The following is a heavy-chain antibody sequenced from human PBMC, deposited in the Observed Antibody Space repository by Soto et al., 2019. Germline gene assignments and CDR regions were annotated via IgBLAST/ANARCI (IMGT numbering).Heavy chain of an antibody. V-gene: IGHV3-21*04. CDR3: TEVPVYYIEH. D-gene: IGHD3-10*01. CDR2: ISSSRTYI. CDR1: GFTFSSHS. J-gene: IGHJ4*02. Sequence: EVQVVESGGGLVKPGGSLRLSCAASGFTFSSHSMNWVRQPPGKGLEWVSTISSSRTYIYYADSVKGRFTIARDNAKNSLYLQMNTLRAEDTAVYYCTEVPVYYIEHWAQGTLVTVPS.